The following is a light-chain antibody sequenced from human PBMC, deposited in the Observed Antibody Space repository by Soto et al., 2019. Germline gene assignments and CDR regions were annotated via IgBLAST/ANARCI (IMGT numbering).Light chain of an antibody. J-gene: IGKJ1*01. CDR3: QQYNLYWT. Sequence: DIQMTQSPSTLSVSVGDRVTITCRASQTLDTWLAWYQQKPGKAPKLLVYNASTLESGVPSRFSGSGSGAEFTLTTSSLQPDDSATYYCQQYNLYWTFGQGTKVDIK. CDR2: NAS. CDR1: QTLDTW. V-gene: IGKV1-5*01.